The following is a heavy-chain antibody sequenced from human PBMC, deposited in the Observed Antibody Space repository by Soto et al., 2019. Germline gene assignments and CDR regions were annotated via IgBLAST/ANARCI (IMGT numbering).Heavy chain of an antibody. CDR1: GGSVSSGSYY. CDR3: ARGAVIAASRYYYYGMDV. CDR2: IYYSGST. V-gene: IGHV4-61*01. Sequence: SETLSLTCTVSGGSVSSGSYYWSWIRQPPGKGLEWIGYIYYSGSTNYNPSLKSRVTISVDTSKNQFSLKLSSVTAADTAVYYCARGAVIAASRYYYYGMDVWGQGTTVTVSS. J-gene: IGHJ6*02. D-gene: IGHD6-13*01.